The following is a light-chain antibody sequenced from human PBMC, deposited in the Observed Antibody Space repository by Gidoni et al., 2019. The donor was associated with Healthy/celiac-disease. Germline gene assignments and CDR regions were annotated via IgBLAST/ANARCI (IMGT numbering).Light chain of an antibody. V-gene: IGKV3-11*01. Sequence: EIVLTHSPATLSLSPGERATLSCRASQSVSSYLAWYQQKPGQAPRLLIYAASNRATGIPARFSGSGSGTDFTLTISSLEPEDFAVYYCQRRSNWPLITFGQGTRLEIK. CDR3: QRRSNWPLIT. CDR2: AAS. CDR1: QSVSSY. J-gene: IGKJ5*01.